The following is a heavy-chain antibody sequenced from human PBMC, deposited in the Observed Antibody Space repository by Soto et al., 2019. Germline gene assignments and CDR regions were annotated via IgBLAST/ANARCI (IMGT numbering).Heavy chain of an antibody. Sequence: ASVQVSCQVSGYTLPELSMHWVRQAPGRGLEWMGGFDPEDGETIYAQKCQGRVTMTEDTSTDTAYMEPSSLKSEDTAVYYCAAETRAKYCTSPSSYYGSGSYAFDIWGQGTLVTVSS. CDR3: AAETRAKYCTSPSSYYGSGSYAFDI. CDR1: GYTLPELS. J-gene: IGHJ3*02. D-gene: IGHD3-10*01. V-gene: IGHV1-24*01. CDR2: FDPEDGET.